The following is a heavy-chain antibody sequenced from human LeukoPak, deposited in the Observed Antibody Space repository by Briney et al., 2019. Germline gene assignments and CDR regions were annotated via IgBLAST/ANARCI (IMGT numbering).Heavy chain of an antibody. J-gene: IGHJ3*02. CDR2: ISYDGSNK. D-gene: IGHD2-15*01. CDR3: AKVDVVAATDAFDI. V-gene: IGHV3-30-3*01. CDR1: GFTFSSYA. Sequence: PGRSLRLSCAASGFTFSSYAMHWVRQAPGKGLEWVAVISYDGSNKYYADSVKGRFTISRDNSKNTLYLQMNSLRAEDTAVYYCAKVDVVAATDAFDIWGQGTMVTVSS.